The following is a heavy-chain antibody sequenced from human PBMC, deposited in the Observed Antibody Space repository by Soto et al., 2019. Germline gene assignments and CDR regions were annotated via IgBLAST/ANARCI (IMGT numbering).Heavy chain of an antibody. J-gene: IGHJ5*01. D-gene: IGHD2-8*01. CDR2: TYYRSKWFN. V-gene: IGHV6-1*01. CDR1: GDSVSTNSAT. CDR3: ARLIGNSWLDS. Sequence: QVQLQQSGPGLVKPSQTLSLTCAISGDSVSTNSATWDWIRQCPSRGLEWLGRTYYRSKWFNDYAVSVKGRISINPDTSNNQFSLQLNSVTPDDTAVYYCARLIGNSWLDSWGQGTLVTVSS.